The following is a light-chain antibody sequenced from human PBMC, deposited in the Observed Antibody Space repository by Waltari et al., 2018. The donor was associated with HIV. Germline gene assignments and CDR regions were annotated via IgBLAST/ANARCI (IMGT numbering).Light chain of an antibody. J-gene: IGLJ2*01. CDR2: SND. V-gene: IGLV1-44*01. CDR1: GADFERNT. Sequence: QSVLTQPPSASGTPGQRVTNSCSGSGADFERNTITGAQQLPGAAPKLLIYSNDQRPSRVPDRFSGSKSGTSASLAISGLQSDDETTYYCAIWDGSQNGPVFGGGTKLTVL. CDR3: AIWDGSQNGPV.